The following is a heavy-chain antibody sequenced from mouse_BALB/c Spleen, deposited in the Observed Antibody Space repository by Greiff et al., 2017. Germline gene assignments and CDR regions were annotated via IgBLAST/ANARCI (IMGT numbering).Heavy chain of an antibody. CDR2: IDPSDSET. J-gene: IGHJ2*01. Sequence: VQLQQPGAELVKPGAPVKLSCKASGYTFTSYWMNWVKQRPGRGLEWIGRIDPSDSETHYNQKFKDKATLTVDKSSSTAYIQLSSLTSEDSAVYYCARSGGTFDYWGQGTTLTVSS. CDR1: GYTFTSYW. V-gene: IGHV1-69*02. D-gene: IGHD3-2*02. CDR3: ARSGGTFDY.